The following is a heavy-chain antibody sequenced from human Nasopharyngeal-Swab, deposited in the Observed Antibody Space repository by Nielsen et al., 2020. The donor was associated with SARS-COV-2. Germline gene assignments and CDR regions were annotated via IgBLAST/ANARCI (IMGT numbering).Heavy chain of an antibody. CDR3: AKAPVSVSVAGTFDY. Sequence: GGSLRLSCAASGFTFDDYAMHWVRQAPGKGLEWVSGITWNGNSIDYADSVKGRFTISRDNAKNSLYLQMNSLRTEDTALYHCAKAPVSVSVAGTFDYWGQGTLVTVSS. CDR2: ITWNGNSI. D-gene: IGHD6-19*01. CDR1: GFTFDDYA. V-gene: IGHV3-9*01. J-gene: IGHJ4*02.